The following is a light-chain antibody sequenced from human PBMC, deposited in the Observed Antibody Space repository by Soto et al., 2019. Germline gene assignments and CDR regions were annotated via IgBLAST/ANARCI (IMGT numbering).Light chain of an antibody. V-gene: IGKV1-5*03. CDR3: QQYNSDSQA. Sequence: DIQMTQSPSTLSASVGDRVTITCLASQSISSWLAWYQQKPGKAPKLLIYKASSLESGVPSRFSGSGSGTEFTLTISSLQPDDFATYYCQQYNSDSQAFGQGTKVEIK. CDR2: KAS. J-gene: IGKJ1*01. CDR1: QSISSW.